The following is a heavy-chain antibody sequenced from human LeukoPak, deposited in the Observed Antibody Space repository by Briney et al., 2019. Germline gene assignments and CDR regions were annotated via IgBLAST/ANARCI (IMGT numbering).Heavy chain of an antibody. D-gene: IGHD1-26*01. Sequence: GGSLRLSCAASGFTFSSYAMSWVRQAPGKGLEWVSHITASGTAMFYADSVKGRFTISRDNAKNSLYLQMNSLRDEDAAVYYCASSGSYRFDYWGQGTLVTVSS. CDR1: GFTFSSYA. V-gene: IGHV3-48*02. J-gene: IGHJ4*02. CDR3: ASSGSYRFDY. CDR2: ITASGTAM.